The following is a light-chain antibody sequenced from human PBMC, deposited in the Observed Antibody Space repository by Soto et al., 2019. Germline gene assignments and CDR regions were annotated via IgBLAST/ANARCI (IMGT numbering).Light chain of an antibody. CDR3: AAWDDSLNGPV. Sequence: QSVLTQPPSASGTPGQRVTISCSGSCSNIGGNTVNWYQQFPGTAPKLLMFSNNQRPSGVPDRFSGSKSGTSASLAISGLQSEDEADYYCAAWDDSLNGPVFGGGTKLTVL. J-gene: IGLJ3*02. CDR2: SNN. CDR1: CSNIGGNT. V-gene: IGLV1-44*01.